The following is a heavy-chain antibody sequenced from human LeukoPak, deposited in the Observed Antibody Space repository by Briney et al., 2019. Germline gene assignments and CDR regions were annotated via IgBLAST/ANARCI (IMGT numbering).Heavy chain of an antibody. CDR2: ISYDGSNK. CDR3: ARTRDRYHYFDN. V-gene: IGHV3-30*01. CDR1: GFTFSSYA. Sequence: GGSLRLSCAASGFTFSSYAMHWVRQAPGKGLEWGAVISYDGSNKYYADSVKGRFTISRDNSKNTLYLQMNSRRAEDTAVYYCARTRDRYHYFDNSGQGTLVTVSS. D-gene: IGHD5-24*01. J-gene: IGHJ4*02.